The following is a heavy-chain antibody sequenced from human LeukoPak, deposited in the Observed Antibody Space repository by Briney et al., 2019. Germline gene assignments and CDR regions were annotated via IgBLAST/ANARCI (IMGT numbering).Heavy chain of an antibody. CDR3: AKDEGSRGSYFDY. D-gene: IGHD3-16*01. Sequence: GGSLRLSYAASGFTFSSYSMNWVRQAPGKGLEWVSSISSSSSYIYYADSVRGRFTISRDNSKNTLYLQMNSLRAEDTAVYYCAKDEGSRGSYFDYWGQGTLVTVSS. CDR1: GFTFSSYS. V-gene: IGHV3-21*01. CDR2: ISSSSSYI. J-gene: IGHJ4*02.